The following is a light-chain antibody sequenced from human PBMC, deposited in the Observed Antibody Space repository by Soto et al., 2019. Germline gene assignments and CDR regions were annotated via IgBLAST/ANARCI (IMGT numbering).Light chain of an antibody. CDR1: QGISSY. CDR3: QQVKSYPRT. J-gene: IGKJ4*01. CDR2: EES. V-gene: IGKV1-9*01. Sequence: IQLTESPSSLSASVGDRVTITCLASQGISSYLAWYQQKPGNPPKLLIYEESTLHSGVPSRFSGRKVGTQFILTIDSLQPEDFATYYCQQVKSYPRTFGGGTKVDIK.